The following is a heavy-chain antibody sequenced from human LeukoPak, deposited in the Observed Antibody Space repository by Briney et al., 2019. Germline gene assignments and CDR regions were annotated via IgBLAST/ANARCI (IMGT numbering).Heavy chain of an antibody. J-gene: IGHJ5*02. V-gene: IGHV3-23*01. CDR1: GFTFSNYA. CDR2: ITISGRTA. CDR3: AREERIAVAGTFGS. D-gene: IGHD6-19*01. Sequence: GGSLRLSCLASGFTFSNYAMSWVRQAPGKGLEWVSGITISGRTAHYADSVKGRFTISRDNFKNTLYLQMNSLRAEDTAVYYCAREERIAVAGTFGSWGQGTLVTVSS.